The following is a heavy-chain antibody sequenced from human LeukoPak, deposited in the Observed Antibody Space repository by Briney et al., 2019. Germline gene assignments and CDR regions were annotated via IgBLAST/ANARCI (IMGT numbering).Heavy chain of an antibody. CDR3: ARAPWKSSSWYYLDY. Sequence: ASVKVPCKASGGTFSSYAISWVRQAPGQGLEWMGGIIPIFGTANYAQKFQGRVTITADKSTSTAYMELSSLRSEDTAVYYCARAPWKSSSWYYLDYWGQGTLVTVSS. V-gene: IGHV1-69*06. CDR2: IIPIFGTA. J-gene: IGHJ4*02. D-gene: IGHD6-13*01. CDR1: GGTFSSYA.